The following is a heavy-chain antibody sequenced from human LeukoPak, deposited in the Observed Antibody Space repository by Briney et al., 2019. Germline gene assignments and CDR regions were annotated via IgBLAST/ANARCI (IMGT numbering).Heavy chain of an antibody. CDR2: ISNSGGYT. D-gene: IGHD2/OR15-2a*01. CDR1: GFTFSSYA. CDR3: VSFYETY. J-gene: IGHJ4*02. Sequence: GGSLRLSCVASGFTFSSYAMSWVRQAPGKGLEWVSSISNSGGYTFYADSVKGRFTISKDNAKNTVYLQMNNLRAEDTAVYYCVSFYETYWGRGTLVTVSS. V-gene: IGHV3-23*01.